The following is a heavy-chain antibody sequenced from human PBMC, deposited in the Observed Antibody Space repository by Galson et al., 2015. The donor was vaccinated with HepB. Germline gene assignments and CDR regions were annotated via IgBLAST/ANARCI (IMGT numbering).Heavy chain of an antibody. Sequence: SLRLSCAASGFTVSNNYMSWVRQAPGKGLEWVSVIYSGGNTYYTDSVKGRLTIFSDYSQNKLYLQMNNLRAEDTAVYYWAGGGARGDYGDYVRDWGQGTLVTVSS. CDR3: AGGGARGDYGDYVRD. V-gene: IGHV3-53*01. D-gene: IGHD4-17*01. CDR1: GFTVSNNY. J-gene: IGHJ4*02. CDR2: IYSGGNT.